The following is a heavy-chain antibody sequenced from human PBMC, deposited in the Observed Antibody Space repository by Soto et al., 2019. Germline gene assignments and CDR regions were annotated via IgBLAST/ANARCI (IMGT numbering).Heavy chain of an antibody. CDR3: AKDVPTYNYDSSGFSNWFDP. V-gene: IGHV3-23*01. CDR1: GFSFSMYA. Sequence: SLRLSCAASGFSFSMYAMHWVRQAPGKGLEWVSLVSDSGPTTYYADSVKGRFTISRDNSKNTLYLQMNSLTAEDTAVYYCAKDVPTYNYDSSGFSNWFDPWGQGTLVTVSS. CDR2: VSDSGPTT. J-gene: IGHJ5*02. D-gene: IGHD3-22*01.